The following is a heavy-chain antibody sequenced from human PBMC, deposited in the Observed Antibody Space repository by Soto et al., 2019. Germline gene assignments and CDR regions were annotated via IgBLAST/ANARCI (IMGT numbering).Heavy chain of an antibody. Sequence: QVQLQESGPGLVKPSETLSLTCTVSGGSISSYYWSWIRQPPGKGLEWIGYIYYSGSTNYNPSLKSLVTISVDTSKNQFSLKLSSVTAADTAVYYCASSNPNKFGGVIAPDYWGQGTLVTVSS. V-gene: IGHV4-59*01. D-gene: IGHD3-16*02. CDR2: IYYSGST. J-gene: IGHJ4*02. CDR3: ASSNPNKFGGVIAPDY. CDR1: GGSISSYY.